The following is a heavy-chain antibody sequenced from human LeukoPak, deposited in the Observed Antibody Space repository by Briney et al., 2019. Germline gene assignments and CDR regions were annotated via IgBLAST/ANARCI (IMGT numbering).Heavy chain of an antibody. J-gene: IGHJ6*03. CDR2: INHSGST. Sequence: SENLSLTCAVYGGSFSGYYWSWIRQPPGKGLEWIGEINHSGSTNYNPSLKSRATISVDTSKNQFSLKLSSVTAADTAVYYCARFLGRPYTYYYYMDVWGKGTTVTVSS. CDR1: GGSFSGYY. D-gene: IGHD3-3*01. V-gene: IGHV4-34*01. CDR3: ARFLGRPYTYYYYMDV.